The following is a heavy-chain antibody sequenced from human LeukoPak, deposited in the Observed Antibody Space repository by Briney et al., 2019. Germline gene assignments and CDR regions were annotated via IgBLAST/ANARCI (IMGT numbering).Heavy chain of an antibody. D-gene: IGHD3/OR15-3a*01. CDR3: ACFLDRYYFDY. J-gene: IGHJ4*02. Sequence: SETLSLTCTVSGGSISSYYWSWIRQPPGKGLEWIGYIYYSGSTNYNPSLKSRVTISVDTSKNQFSLKLSSVTAADTAVYYCACFLDRYYFDYWGQGTLVTVSS. CDR2: IYYSGST. CDR1: GGSISSYY. V-gene: IGHV4-59*01.